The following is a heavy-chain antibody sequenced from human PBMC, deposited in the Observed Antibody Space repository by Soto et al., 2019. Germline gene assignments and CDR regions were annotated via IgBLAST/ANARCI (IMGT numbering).Heavy chain of an antibody. CDR1: GFTFDDYA. CDR2: ISWNSGSI. D-gene: IGHD4-17*01. J-gene: IGHJ3*02. CDR3: AKLAPGDYGAFDI. V-gene: IGHV3-9*01. Sequence: PGGSLRLSCAASGFTFDDYAMHWVRQAPGKGLEWVSGISWNSGSIGYADSVKGRFTISRDNAKNSLYLQMNSLRAEDTALYYCAKLAPGDYGAFDIWGQGTMVTVSS.